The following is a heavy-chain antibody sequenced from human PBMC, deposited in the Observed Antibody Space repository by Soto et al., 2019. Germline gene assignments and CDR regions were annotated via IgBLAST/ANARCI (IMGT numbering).Heavy chain of an antibody. V-gene: IGHV3-21*01. J-gene: IGHJ4*02. CDR3: ARDAASSLDH. Sequence: PGWSLRLSCAASGFTFKLYTMHWVRQAPGKGLEWVSFCTPSSSSISYADSVEGRFTISRDNARNSLYLQIHNLRAEDTAVYYCARDAASSLDHWGQGTLVTVSS. CDR2: CTPSSSSI. D-gene: IGHD6-13*01. CDR1: GFTFKLYT.